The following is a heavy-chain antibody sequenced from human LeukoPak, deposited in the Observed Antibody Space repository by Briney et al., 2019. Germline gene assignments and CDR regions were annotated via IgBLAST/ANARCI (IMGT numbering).Heavy chain of an antibody. CDR2: GEGDGSTS. CDR1: GFTLRNYW. V-gene: IGHV3-74*03. J-gene: IGHJ4*02. CDR3: TTTDHFDY. Sequence: GGSLRLSCAASGFTLRNYWMHWVRQAPGKGLVWVSRGEGDGSTSTYADSVKGRFTISRDTARNTLYLQMNSLRAEDTAVYYCTTTDHFDYWGQGTLVTVSS.